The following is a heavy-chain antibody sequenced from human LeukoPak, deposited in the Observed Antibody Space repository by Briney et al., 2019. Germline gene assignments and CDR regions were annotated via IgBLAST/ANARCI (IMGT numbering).Heavy chain of an antibody. V-gene: IGHV3-23*01. CDR2: ISGTGDRT. CDR1: GFTFSSFA. J-gene: IGHJ4*02. D-gene: IGHD3-16*01. Sequence: GGSLRLSCAASGFTFSSFAMSWVRQAPGKGLEWVSSISGTGDRTYYADSVKGRFTISRDTSRNTLYLQMNSLRAEDTAVYYCAPGGFRHFEYWGKGTLVTVSS. CDR3: APGGFRHFEY.